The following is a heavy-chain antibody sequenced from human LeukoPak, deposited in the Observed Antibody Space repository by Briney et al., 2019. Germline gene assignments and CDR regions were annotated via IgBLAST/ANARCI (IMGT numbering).Heavy chain of an antibody. J-gene: IGHJ4*02. CDR2: ISAYNGNT. V-gene: IGHV1-18*01. Sequence: GASVKVSCKASGYTFTSYGISWVRQAPGQGLEWMGWISAYNGNTNYAQKLQGRVTMTTDTSTSTAYMELRSLRSDDTAVYYCARETPLTTVMSPSSFDYWGQGTLVTVSS. D-gene: IGHD4-17*01. CDR1: GYTFTSYG. CDR3: ARETPLTTVMSPSSFDY.